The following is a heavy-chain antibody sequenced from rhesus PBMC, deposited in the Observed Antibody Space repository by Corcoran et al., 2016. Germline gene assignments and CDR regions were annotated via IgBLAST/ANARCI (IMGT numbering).Heavy chain of an antibody. Sequence: QVQLVQSGAEVKKPGASVKVSCKASGFTFGSYAISGVRQAPGQGREWMGVIIPFVGIPNDAEKFQGRVTITAETSTSTAYRELSSLRSEDTAVYYCARGRTVAGPTNSLDVWGRGVLVTVSS. V-gene: IGHV1-198*02. CDR1: GFTFGSYA. J-gene: IGHJ5-2*02. CDR3: ARGRTVAGPTNSLDV. CDR2: IIPFVGIP. D-gene: IGHD6-37*01.